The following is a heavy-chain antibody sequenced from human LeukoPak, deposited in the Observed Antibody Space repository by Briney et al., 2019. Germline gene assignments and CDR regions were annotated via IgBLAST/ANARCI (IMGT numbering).Heavy chain of an antibody. Sequence: PSETLSLTCTVSGGSIRSYYWSWIRQPPGKGLEWIGYIYYSGSTNYNPSLKSRVTISVDTSKNQFSLKLRSVTAADTAVYFCSRDLYIAYYERTGYDAFDIWGQGTMVTVSS. CDR2: IYYSGST. V-gene: IGHV4-59*01. J-gene: IGHJ3*02. CDR3: SRDLYIAYYERTGYDAFDI. CDR1: GGSIRSYY. D-gene: IGHD3-22*01.